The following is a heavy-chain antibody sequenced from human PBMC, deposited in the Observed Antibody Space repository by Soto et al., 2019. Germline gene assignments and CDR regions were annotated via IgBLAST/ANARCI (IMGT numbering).Heavy chain of an antibody. Sequence: PGGSLRLSCAASGFTFSSYSMNWVRQAPGKGLEWVSYISSSSSTIYYADSVKGRFTISRDNAKNSLYLQMNSLRDEDTAVYYCAREPLYDFWSGYPYGMDVWGQGTTVTVS. CDR2: ISSSSSTI. J-gene: IGHJ6*02. CDR1: GFTFSSYS. V-gene: IGHV3-48*02. D-gene: IGHD3-3*01. CDR3: AREPLYDFWSGYPYGMDV.